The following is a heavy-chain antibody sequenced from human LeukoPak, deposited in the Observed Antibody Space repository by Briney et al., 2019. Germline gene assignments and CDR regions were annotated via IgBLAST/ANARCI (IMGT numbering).Heavy chain of an antibody. D-gene: IGHD4-17*01. CDR2: INPSCGST. V-gene: IGHV1-46*01. CDR3: ARVHDYGDLRYLDY. J-gene: IGHJ4*02. CDR1: GYTFTRYY. Sequence: ASVKVSCKASGYTFTRYYMYWVRQAPGQGLEWMGIINPSCGSTSYSQKFQGRVTMTSDTSTSTVYMELSSLRSEDTAVYYCARVHDYGDLRYLDYWGQGTLVTVSS.